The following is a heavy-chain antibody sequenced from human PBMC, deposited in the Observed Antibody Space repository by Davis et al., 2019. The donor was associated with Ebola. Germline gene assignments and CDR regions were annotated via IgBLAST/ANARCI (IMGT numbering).Heavy chain of an antibody. D-gene: IGHD4-23*01. J-gene: IGHJ5*02. CDR2: IIPIFGTA. V-gene: IGHV1-69*13. Sequence: SVKVSCKASGGTFSSYAISWVRQAPGQGLEWMGGIIPIFGTANYAQKFQGRVTITADESTSTAYMELSSLRSEDTAVYYCAREGGGVVTPRGWFDPWGQGTLVTVSS. CDR1: GGTFSSYA. CDR3: AREGGGVVTPRGWFDP.